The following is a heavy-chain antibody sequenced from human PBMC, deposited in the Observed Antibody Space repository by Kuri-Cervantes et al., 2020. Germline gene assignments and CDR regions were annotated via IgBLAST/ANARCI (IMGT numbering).Heavy chain of an antibody. V-gene: IGHV1-69*06. J-gene: IGHJ4*02. CDR2: IIPIFGTA. D-gene: IGHD6-13*01. CDR3: ARDPGIAAAGTDDY. CDR1: GGTFSSYA. Sequence: SVKVSCKASGGTFSSYAISWVRQAPGQGLEWMGGIIPIFGTANYAQKFQGRVTITADKSTSTAYMELSSLRSEDTAVYYCARDPGIAAAGTDDYWGQGTLVTVSS.